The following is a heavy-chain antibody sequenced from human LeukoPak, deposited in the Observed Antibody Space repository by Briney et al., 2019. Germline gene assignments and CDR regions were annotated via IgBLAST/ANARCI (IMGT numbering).Heavy chain of an antibody. CDR3: AKGPGVLDSNYWSP. J-gene: IGHJ5*02. CDR2: ISYDGSNK. D-gene: IGHD4-11*01. Sequence: GRFLRLSCAASGFTFSSYAMHWVRQAPGKGLEWVAVISYDGSNKYYADSVKGRFTISRDNSKNTLYLQMNSLRAEDTAVYYCAKGPGVLDSNYWSPWGQGTLVTVSS. V-gene: IGHV3-30-3*01. CDR1: GFTFSSYA.